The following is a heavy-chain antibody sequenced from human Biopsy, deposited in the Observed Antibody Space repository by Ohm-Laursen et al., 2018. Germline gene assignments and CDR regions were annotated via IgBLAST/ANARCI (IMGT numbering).Heavy chain of an antibody. V-gene: IGHV1-69*06. D-gene: IGHD3-22*01. J-gene: IGHJ4*02. CDR2: IIPLFGTT. CDR1: LGTPTAFA. Sequence: SSVSPSPKTSLGTPTAFAITWLRQAPGHGLEWMGGIIPLFGTTNYAQKFQGRVTITADKSTGTAYMDLSSLRSEDTAVYYCARDTKWLASGPIDYWGQGARVTVSS. CDR3: ARDTKWLASGPIDY.